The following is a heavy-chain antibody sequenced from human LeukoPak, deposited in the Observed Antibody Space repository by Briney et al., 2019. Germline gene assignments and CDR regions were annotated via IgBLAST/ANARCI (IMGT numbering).Heavy chain of an antibody. J-gene: IGHJ4*02. CDR1: AYTFTGYF. V-gene: IGHV1-2*06. CDR3: ARDLSSTSNWEFDF. Sequence: GASVKVSCKASAYTFTGYFMHWVRQAPGQGLEWMGRINLNSGGTYYAQNFQGRVTMTRDTSISTAYVELSRLTSDDTAMYYCARDLSSTSNWEFDFWGQGTLVTVSS. CDR2: INLNSGGT. D-gene: IGHD1-26*01.